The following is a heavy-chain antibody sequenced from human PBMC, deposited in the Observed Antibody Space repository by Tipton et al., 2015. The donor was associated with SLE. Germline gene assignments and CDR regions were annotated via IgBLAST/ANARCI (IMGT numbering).Heavy chain of an antibody. J-gene: IGHJ4*02. CDR1: GFTFSSYW. D-gene: IGHD2-2*01. V-gene: IGHV3-7*01. Sequence: SLRLSCVASGFTFSSYWMSWVRQAPGKGLEWVANIKQDGSEKYYVDSVKGRFTISRDNAKNSLYLQMNSLRAEDTAVYYCAREPPPRSSSTSSTDYWGQGTLVTVSS. CDR3: AREPPPRSSSTSSTDY. CDR2: IKQDGSEK.